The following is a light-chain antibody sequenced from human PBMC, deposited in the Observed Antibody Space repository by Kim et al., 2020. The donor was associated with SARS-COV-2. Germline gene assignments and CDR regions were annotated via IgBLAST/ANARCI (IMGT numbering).Light chain of an antibody. V-gene: IGLV2-8*01. Sequence: QSALTQPPSASGSPGQSVTISCTGTSSDVGGYNYVSWYQQHPGKAPKIMIFEVSERPSGVPDRFSGSKSGNTASLTVSGLQAEDEADYYCSSYVGSNIVVFGGGTQLTVL. CDR3: SSYVGSNIVV. CDR1: SSDVGGYNY. J-gene: IGLJ2*01. CDR2: EVS.